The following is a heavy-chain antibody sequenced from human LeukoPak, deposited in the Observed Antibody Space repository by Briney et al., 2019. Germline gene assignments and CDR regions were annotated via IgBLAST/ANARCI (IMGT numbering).Heavy chain of an antibody. CDR3: ARGKTSQNIVTRKTYNWFDP. CDR1: GFTFSGSA. Sequence: GGSLRLSCAASGFTFSGSAMHWVRQASGKGLEWVSSISSSSDYIYYADSVKGRFTISRDNAKNSLYLQMKSLRAEDTAVYYCARGKTSQNIVTRKTYNWFDPWGQGTLVTVSS. J-gene: IGHJ5*02. D-gene: IGHD2/OR15-2a*01. V-gene: IGHV3-21*01. CDR2: ISSSSDYI.